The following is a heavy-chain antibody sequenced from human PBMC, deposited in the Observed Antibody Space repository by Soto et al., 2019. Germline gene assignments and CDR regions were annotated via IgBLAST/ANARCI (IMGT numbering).Heavy chain of an antibody. CDR1: GFTFSSYG. J-gene: IGHJ2*01. CDR2: IWYDGTNK. V-gene: IGHV3-33*01. D-gene: IGHD4-17*01. CDR3: ARGPMTTVTTWGDWYFDL. Sequence: QVQLVESGGGVVQPGRSLRLSCATSGFTFSSYGMHWVRQGPGKGLEWVAVIWYDGTNKYYADSVNGRFTISRDDSKNTPYLQMNSLRAEDTAVYYCARGPMTTVTTWGDWYFDLWGRGTLVTVSS.